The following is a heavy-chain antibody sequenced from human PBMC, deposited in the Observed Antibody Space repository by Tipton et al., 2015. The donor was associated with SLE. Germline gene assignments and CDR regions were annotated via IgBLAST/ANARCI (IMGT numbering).Heavy chain of an antibody. V-gene: IGHV4-59*08. CDR3: ARHGWPGGGSYFDP. CDR2: IYYSGST. CDR1: GGSISSYY. J-gene: IGHJ5*02. Sequence: PGLVKPSETLSLTCTVSGGSISSYYWSWIRQPPGKGLEWIGYIYYSGSTNYNPSLKSRVTISVDTSKNQFSLKLSSVTAADTAVYYCARHGWPGGGSYFDPWGQGTLVTVSS. D-gene: IGHD1-26*01.